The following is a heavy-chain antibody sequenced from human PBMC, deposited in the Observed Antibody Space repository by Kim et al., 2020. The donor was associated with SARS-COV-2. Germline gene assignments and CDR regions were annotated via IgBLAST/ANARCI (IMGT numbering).Heavy chain of an antibody. Sequence: ASVKVSCKASGYTFTGYYMHWVRQAPGQGLEWMGRINPNSGGTNYAQKFQGRVTMTRDTSISTAYMELSRLRSDDTAVYYCARSGSYYYDSSGYYSWWGQGTLVTVSS. J-gene: IGHJ4*02. CDR1: GYTFTGYY. D-gene: IGHD3-22*01. CDR3: ARSGSYYYDSSGYYSW. CDR2: INPNSGGT. V-gene: IGHV1-2*06.